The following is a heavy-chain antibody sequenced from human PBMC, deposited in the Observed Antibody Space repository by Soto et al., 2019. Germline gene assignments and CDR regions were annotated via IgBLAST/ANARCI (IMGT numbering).Heavy chain of an antibody. CDR2: INAGNGDT. CDR1: GHTFTSYP. V-gene: IGHV1-3*01. CDR3: TRAPRGEN. Sequence: ASEKFSCKASGHTFTSYPMHWVRQAPGQRLEWMGWINAGNGDTKYSQKLQDRVAITRDTSASTAYMELSSLRSEDTAVYYCTRAPRGENWGQGTLVTVSS. J-gene: IGHJ1*01. D-gene: IGHD2-21*01.